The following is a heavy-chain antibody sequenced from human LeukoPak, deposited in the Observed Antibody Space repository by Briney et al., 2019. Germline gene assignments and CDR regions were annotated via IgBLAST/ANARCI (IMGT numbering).Heavy chain of an antibody. Sequence: GASVKVSCKASGYTFTSYDIHWVRQATGQGLEWMGWMNPNSGNTGYAQKFQGRVTMTRNTSISTAYMELSSLRSEDTAVYYCARGLDSSSWYGYYYYYMDVWGKGTTVTVSS. J-gene: IGHJ6*03. CDR3: ARGLDSSSWYGYYYYYMDV. V-gene: IGHV1-8*01. CDR2: MNPNSGNT. D-gene: IGHD6-13*01. CDR1: GYTFTSYD.